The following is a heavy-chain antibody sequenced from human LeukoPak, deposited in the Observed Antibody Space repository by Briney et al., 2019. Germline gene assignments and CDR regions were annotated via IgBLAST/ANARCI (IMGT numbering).Heavy chain of an antibody. CDR1: GYSFTNYW. J-gene: IGHJ4*02. CDR2: IYPGDSDT. CDR3: ATPYPREYCSSTTCYFNY. Sequence: GESLKISCKGSGYSFTNYWIGWVRQMPGKGLEWMGIIYPGDSDTRYSPSFQGQVTISADNSINTAYLQWSSLKASDTAMYYCATPYPREYCSSTTCYFNYWGQGTLVTVSS. V-gene: IGHV5-51*01. D-gene: IGHD2-2*01.